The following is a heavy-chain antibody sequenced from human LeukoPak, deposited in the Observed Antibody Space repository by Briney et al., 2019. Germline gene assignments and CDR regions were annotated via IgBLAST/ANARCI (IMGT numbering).Heavy chain of an antibody. Sequence: ASVRVSCKASGYTFTSYDINWVRQATGQGLEWMGWMNPNSGNTGYARKFQGRVTMTRNTSISTAYMELSSLRSEDTAVYYCARNNKKYSYSVDYWGQGILVTVSS. D-gene: IGHD5-18*01. J-gene: IGHJ4*02. CDR3: ARNNKKYSYSVDY. CDR1: GYTFTSYD. CDR2: MNPNSGNT. V-gene: IGHV1-8*01.